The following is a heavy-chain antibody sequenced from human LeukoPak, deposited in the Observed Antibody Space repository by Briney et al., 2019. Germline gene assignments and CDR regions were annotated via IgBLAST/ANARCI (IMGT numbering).Heavy chain of an antibody. CDR3: AKDYRPHDFWSGLVDS. D-gene: IGHD3-3*01. CDR2: ISYDGSNK. J-gene: IGHJ4*02. V-gene: IGHV3-30*04. CDR1: GFTLSYYA. Sequence: GRSLRLSCAASGFTLSYYAMHWVRQAPGKGREWVAVISYDGSNKYNADSVKGRITISRDKSKNTLYLQMNSLRAEDTAVFYCAKDYRPHDFWSGLVDSWGQGTLVTVSS.